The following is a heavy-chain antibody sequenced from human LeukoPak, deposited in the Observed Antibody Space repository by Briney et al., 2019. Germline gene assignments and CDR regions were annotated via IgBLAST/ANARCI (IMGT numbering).Heavy chain of an antibody. CDR2: VYTSGTT. V-gene: IGHV4-59*01. D-gene: IGHD3-10*01. CDR1: GGSISSYY. J-gene: IGHJ4*01. Sequence: SETLSLTCTVSGGSISSYYWSWIRQPPGKGLEWIGHVYTSGTTDYNPSLKSRVTISVDTSKNQFSLKLSSVTAADTAVYYCARSPPMVRGSTLVYYFDYWGQEPWSPSPQ. CDR3: ARSPPMVRGSTLVYYFDY.